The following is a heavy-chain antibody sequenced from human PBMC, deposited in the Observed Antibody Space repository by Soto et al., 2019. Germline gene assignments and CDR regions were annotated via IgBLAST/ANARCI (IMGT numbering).Heavy chain of an antibody. Sequence: SETLSLTCTVSGGSISSYYWIWIRQPPGKGLEWIGYIYYSGSTNYNPSLKSRVTISVDTSKNQFSLKLSSVTAADTAVYYCARRYGVYFDYWGQGTLVTVSS. CDR2: IYYSGST. CDR3: ARRYGVYFDY. D-gene: IGHD4-17*01. V-gene: IGHV4-59*08. J-gene: IGHJ4*02. CDR1: GGSISSYY.